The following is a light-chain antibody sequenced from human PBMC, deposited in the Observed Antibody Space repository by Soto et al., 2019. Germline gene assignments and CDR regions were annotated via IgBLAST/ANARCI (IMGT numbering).Light chain of an antibody. Sequence: QSALTQPASVSGSPGQSITISCTGTSSDVGGYNYVSWYQQHPGKAPQLMIYDVSNRPSGVSNRFSGSNSGNTASLTISGLQAEDEADYYCSSYTSSSTLVVFGGGTKVTVL. V-gene: IGLV2-14*01. CDR3: SSYTSSSTLVV. CDR2: DVS. CDR1: SSDVGGYNY. J-gene: IGLJ2*01.